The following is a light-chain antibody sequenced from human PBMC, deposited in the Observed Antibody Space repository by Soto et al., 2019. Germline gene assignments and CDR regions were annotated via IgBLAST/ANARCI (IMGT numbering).Light chain of an antibody. Sequence: EIVMTQSPATLSVSPGERATLSCRASESVSGNLAWYQQTPGQAPRLLILGASTRAIGIPARFRGSGSGTQFTLTIASMQSEDFAVYYCQQYNNWPLTFGQGTKVEIK. CDR1: ESVSGN. J-gene: IGKJ1*01. CDR2: GAS. V-gene: IGKV3-15*01. CDR3: QQYNNWPLT.